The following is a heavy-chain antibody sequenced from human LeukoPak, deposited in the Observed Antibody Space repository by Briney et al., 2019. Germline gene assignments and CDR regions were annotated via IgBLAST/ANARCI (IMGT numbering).Heavy chain of an antibody. V-gene: IGHV1-18*01. Sequence: ASVKVSCKASGYTFTSYGISWVRQAPGQELEWMGCISAYNGNTNYAQKLQGRVTMTTDTSTSTAYMELRSLRSDDTAVYYCARDRLWFGESQTLIDYWGQGTLVTVSS. CDR3: ARDRLWFGESQTLIDY. D-gene: IGHD3-10*01. CDR2: ISAYNGNT. J-gene: IGHJ4*02. CDR1: GYTFTSYG.